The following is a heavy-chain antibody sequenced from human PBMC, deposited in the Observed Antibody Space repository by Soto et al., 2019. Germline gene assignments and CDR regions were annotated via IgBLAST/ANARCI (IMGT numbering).Heavy chain of an antibody. CDR2: ISGSGGST. V-gene: IGHV3-23*01. CDR3: AKDYSGLLWFGELSGCFDH. D-gene: IGHD3-10*01. CDR1: GVTFSSYE. J-gene: IGHJ5*02. Sequence: GSMKLYSAASGVTFSSYEKTWFCHAPGKGLEWVSAISGSGGSTYYADSVKGRFTISRDNSKNTLYLQMNSLRAEDTAVYYCAKDYSGLLWFGELSGCFDHWGQGTLVNVSS.